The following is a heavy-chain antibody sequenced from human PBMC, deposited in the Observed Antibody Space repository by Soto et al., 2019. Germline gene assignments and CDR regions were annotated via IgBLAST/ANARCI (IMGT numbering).Heavy chain of an antibody. J-gene: IGHJ5*02. Sequence: SETLSLTCTVSGGSISSGDYYWSWIRQPPGKGLEWIGYIYYSGSTYYNPSLKSRVTISVDTSKNQFSLKLSSVTAADTAVYYCASQQYYYDSSGYYPNWFDPCGQGTLVTVSS. D-gene: IGHD3-22*01. CDR3: ASQQYYYDSSGYYPNWFDP. V-gene: IGHV4-30-4*01. CDR1: GGSISSGDYY. CDR2: IYYSGST.